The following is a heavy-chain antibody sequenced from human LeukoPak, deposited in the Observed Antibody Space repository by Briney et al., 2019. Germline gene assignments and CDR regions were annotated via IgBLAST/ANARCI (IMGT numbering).Heavy chain of an antibody. CDR1: GYTFTGYY. J-gene: IGHJ4*02. D-gene: IGHD1-26*01. CDR3: ARGGMKVGANFDY. Sequence: ASVKVSCKASGYTFTGYYMHWVRQAPGQGLEWMGWINPNSGGTNYAQKFQGRVTMTRDTSISTAYMELSSLRSEDTAVYYCARGGMKVGANFDYWGQGTLVTVSS. V-gene: IGHV1-2*02. CDR2: INPNSGGT.